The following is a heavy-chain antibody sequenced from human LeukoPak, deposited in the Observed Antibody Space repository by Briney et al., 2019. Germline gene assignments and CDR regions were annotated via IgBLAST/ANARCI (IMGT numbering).Heavy chain of an antibody. CDR3: ARGVATIYGVVTDGKYYYYGMDV. V-gene: IGHV4-61*08. Sequence: SETLSLTCTVSGDSLSSGGYYWSWIRQPPGKGLEWMGYIYHSGSTNYNPSLKSRVTISVDTSKNQFSLKLSSVTAADTAVYYCARGVATIYGVVTDGKYYYYGMDVWGQGTTVTVSS. D-gene: IGHD3-3*01. CDR1: GDSLSSGGYY. J-gene: IGHJ6*02. CDR2: IYHSGST.